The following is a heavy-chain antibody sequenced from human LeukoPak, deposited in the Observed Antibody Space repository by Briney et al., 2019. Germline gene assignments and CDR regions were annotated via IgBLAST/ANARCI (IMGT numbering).Heavy chain of an antibody. D-gene: IGHD3-22*01. CDR3: AKISGYYPFDY. J-gene: IGHJ4*02. CDR2: IGSRTNNI. Sequence: PGESLRLSCAASGFSFSTFSLNWVRQAPGEGLEWISYIGSRTNNIYYADSVKGRFTISRDNARNSLYLQMNSLRAEDTAVYYCAKISGYYPFDYWGQGTLVTVSS. CDR1: GFSFSTFS. V-gene: IGHV3-48*01.